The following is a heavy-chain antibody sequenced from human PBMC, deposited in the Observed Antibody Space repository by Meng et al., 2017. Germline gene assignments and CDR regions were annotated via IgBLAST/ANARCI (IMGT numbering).Heavy chain of an antibody. D-gene: IGHD2-21*02. J-gene: IGHJ3*02. V-gene: IGHV4-31*03. CDR2: SYYSRGT. CDR1: RGCTSSGGYY. CDR3: ARKRGVAAIRSNDAFDI. Sequence: QQGWGQGVVNACNSLCPTCPLCRGCTSSGGYYGSWWRRHPGRGREWWGYSYYSRGTHSRPCLKSGVTVSVDSSNTKFTFKRRPVSAADTAVYYCARKRGVAAIRSNDAFDIWGQGTLVTVSS.